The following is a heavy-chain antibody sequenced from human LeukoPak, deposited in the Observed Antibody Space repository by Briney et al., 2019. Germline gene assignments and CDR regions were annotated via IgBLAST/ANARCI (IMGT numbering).Heavy chain of an antibody. J-gene: IGHJ4*02. Sequence: PGGSLRLSCAASGFTFSSYAMSWVRQAPGKGLEWVSAISGSGGSTYYADPVKGRFTISRDNSKNTLYLQMNSLRAEDTAVYYCAKVEGIAASGYYFDYWGQGTLVTVSS. CDR3: AKVEGIAASGYYFDY. CDR1: GFTFSSYA. CDR2: ISGSGGST. D-gene: IGHD6-13*01. V-gene: IGHV3-23*01.